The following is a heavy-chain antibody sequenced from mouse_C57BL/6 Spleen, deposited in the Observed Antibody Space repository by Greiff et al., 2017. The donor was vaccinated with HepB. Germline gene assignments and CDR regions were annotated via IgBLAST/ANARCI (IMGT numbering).Heavy chain of an antibody. Sequence: QVQLKESGSELRSPGSSVKLSCKDFDSEVFPIAYMSWVRQKPGHGFEWIGGILPSIGRTIYGEKFEDKATLDADTLSNTAYLELNSLTSEDSAIYYCARNFYGSSSLYWYFDVWGTGTTVTVSS. CDR2: ILPSIGRT. CDR3: ARNFYGSSSLYWYFDV. J-gene: IGHJ1*03. D-gene: IGHD1-1*01. V-gene: IGHV15-2*01. CDR1: DSEVFPIAY.